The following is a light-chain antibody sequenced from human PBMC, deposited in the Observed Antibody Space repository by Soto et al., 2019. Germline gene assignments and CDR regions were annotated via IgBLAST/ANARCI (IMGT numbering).Light chain of an antibody. Sequence: VVMTQSPATLSLSPGERATLSCRASQSVSSLLAWYQQKPGQAPRLLIYRASTRATGISGRFSGSGSGTEFTLTITSLQSEDFAVYYCQQYNEWPITFGQGTRLEIK. CDR1: QSVSSL. J-gene: IGKJ5*01. CDR3: QQYNEWPIT. CDR2: RAS. V-gene: IGKV3-15*01.